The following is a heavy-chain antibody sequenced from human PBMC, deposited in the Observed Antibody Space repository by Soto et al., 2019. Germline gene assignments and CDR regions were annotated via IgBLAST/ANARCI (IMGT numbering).Heavy chain of an antibody. V-gene: IGHV1-18*01. D-gene: IGHD2-15*01. J-gene: IGHJ2*01. CDR1: GYTFSDYA. CDR3: VRCYCSVGSCFACWHFEL. Sequence: QVQLVQSGGEVKKPGASVKVSCQASGYTFSDYAISWVRQAPGQGLEWTGWISASTRNTDQAQNFQGRVILTLDTSTNTAYMEQRSLRSDDTAVYYCVRCYCSVGSCFACWHFELWGRGTLVTVSS. CDR2: ISASTRNT.